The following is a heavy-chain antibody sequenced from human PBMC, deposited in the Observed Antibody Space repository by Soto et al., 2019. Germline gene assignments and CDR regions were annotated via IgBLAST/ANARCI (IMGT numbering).Heavy chain of an antibody. D-gene: IGHD3-9*01. CDR2: ISGSGGIT. CDR3: AKSIDWSPRGGMDV. J-gene: IGHJ6*02. V-gene: IGHV3-23*01. Sequence: EVQLLESGGGLVQPGGSLRLSCAASGFTFSSYAMSWVRQAPGKGLEWVSAISGSGGITFYAYSVKGRFTISRDNSKNTLYMQMNSLRAEDTAVYYCAKSIDWSPRGGMDVWGQGTTVTVSS. CDR1: GFTFSSYA.